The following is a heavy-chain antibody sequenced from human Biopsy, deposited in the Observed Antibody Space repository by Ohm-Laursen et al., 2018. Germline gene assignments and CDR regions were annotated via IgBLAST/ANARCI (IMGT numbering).Heavy chain of an antibody. CDR2: IYYSVMT. J-gene: IGHJ6*02. CDR3: ARDSGILNYGNFKYYHYYGMDV. V-gene: IGHV4-59*01. CDR1: GASITNYY. Sequence: TLSLTCTVSGASITNYYWTWIRQPPGKGLEWIGHIYYSVMTNYNPSLQSRVSISVDTSRNQVSLTLSSVTAADTAVYYCARDSGILNYGNFKYYHYYGMDVWGQGAKVTVSS. D-gene: IGHD4-11*01.